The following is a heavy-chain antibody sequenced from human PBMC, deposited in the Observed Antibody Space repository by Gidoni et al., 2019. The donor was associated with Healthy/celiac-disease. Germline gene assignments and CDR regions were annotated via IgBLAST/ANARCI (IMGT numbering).Heavy chain of an antibody. D-gene: IGHD2-15*01. J-gene: IGHJ4*02. V-gene: IGHV3-15*01. CDR1: GFTFSNAW. Sequence: EVQLVESGGGLVKPGGSLRLSCAASGFTFSNAWMSWVRQAPGKGLEWVGLIKSKTDGGTPDYAAPVKGRFTISRDDSKNTLYLQMNSLKTEDTAVYYCTTPSGGRVTSGYNYWGQGTLVTVSS. CDR2: IKSKTDGGTP. CDR3: TTPSGGRVTSGYNY.